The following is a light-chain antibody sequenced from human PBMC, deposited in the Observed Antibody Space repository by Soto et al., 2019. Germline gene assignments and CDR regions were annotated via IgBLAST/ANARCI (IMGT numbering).Light chain of an antibody. CDR1: SSDVGGYNY. CDR3: CSYAGSYTHVV. Sequence: QSALTQPRSVSGSPGQSVTISCTGTSSDVGGYNYVSWYQRHPGKAPKLMIYDVSKRPSGVPDRFSGSKSGNTASLTISGLQAGDEADYYCCSYAGSYTHVVFGGGTKVTVL. V-gene: IGLV2-11*01. CDR2: DVS. J-gene: IGLJ2*01.